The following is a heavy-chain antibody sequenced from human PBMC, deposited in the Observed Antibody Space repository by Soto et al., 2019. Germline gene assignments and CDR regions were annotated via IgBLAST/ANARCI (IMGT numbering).Heavy chain of an antibody. V-gene: IGHV3-30*18. D-gene: IGHD6-19*01. J-gene: IGHJ4*02. CDR1: GFTFTSYG. CDR3: AKEHSGSYSRYYFDF. Sequence: PGGSLRLSCAASGFTFTSYGMHWLRQAPGKGLEWVAAVSYDGSDHYYADSVKGRFSVSRDRSTNTVFLQMNSLRAEDTAMYFCAKEHSGSYSRYYFDFWGQGTQVTVSS. CDR2: VSYDGSDH.